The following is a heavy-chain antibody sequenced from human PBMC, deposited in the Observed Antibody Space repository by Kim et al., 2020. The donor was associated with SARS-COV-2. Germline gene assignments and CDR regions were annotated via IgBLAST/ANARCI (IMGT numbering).Heavy chain of an antibody. CDR2: ISYDGSNK. Sequence: GGSLRLSCAASGFTFSSYGMNWVRQAPGKGLEWVAVISYDGSNKYYADSVKGRFTISRDNSKNTLYLQMNSLRAEDTAVYYCAKDQWYYDLWNGYYPRYGRTSYYYGMVVWRQGTALTVPS. CDR1: GFTFSSYG. J-gene: IGHJ6*01. CDR3: AKDQWYYDLWNGYYPRYGRTSYYYGMVV. D-gene: IGHD3-3*01. V-gene: IGHV3-30*18.